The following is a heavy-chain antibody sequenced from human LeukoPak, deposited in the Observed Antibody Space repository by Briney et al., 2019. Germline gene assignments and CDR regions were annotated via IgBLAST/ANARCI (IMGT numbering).Heavy chain of an antibody. Sequence: PGGSLRLSCAASGFTFSGSAMHWVRQASGKGLEWVGRIRSIANSYATAYAASVKGRFTISRDDSKNAAYLQMNSLKTEDTAVYYCTTPHSGSPFYWGQGTLDTVSS. D-gene: IGHD1-26*01. CDR3: TTPHSGSPFY. J-gene: IGHJ4*02. CDR1: GFTFSGSA. CDR2: IRSIANSYAT. V-gene: IGHV3-73*01.